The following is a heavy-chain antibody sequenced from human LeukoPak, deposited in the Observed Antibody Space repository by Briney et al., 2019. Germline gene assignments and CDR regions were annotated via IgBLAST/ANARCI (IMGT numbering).Heavy chain of an antibody. J-gene: IGHJ4*02. Sequence: ASVKVSCKASGYTFTTYAMNWVRQAPGQGLEWMGWINTNTGNPTYAQGFTGRFVFSLDTSVSTAYLQISSLKAEDTALYYCARGFPLRLGELSLYFNSHWGQGTLVTVSS. CDR1: GYTFTTYA. CDR3: ARGFPLRLGELSLYFNSH. D-gene: IGHD3-16*02. CDR2: INTNTGNP. V-gene: IGHV7-4-1*02.